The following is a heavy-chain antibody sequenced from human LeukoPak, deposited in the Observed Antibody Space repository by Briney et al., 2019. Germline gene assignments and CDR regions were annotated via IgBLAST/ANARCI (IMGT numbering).Heavy chain of an antibody. CDR1: GFSVRDYA. CDR3: ANGEQERYYDFWSGYQFDY. CDR2: MSYEETYK. V-gene: IGHV3-30-3*01. Sequence: PGGSLRLSCAASGFSVRDYAMHWVRQAPGKGLEWVAVMSYEETYKNYAEAVKGRFTISRDDSKNTLYLQMNSLRAEDTAVYYCANGEQERYYDFWSGYQFDYWGQGTLVTVSS. J-gene: IGHJ4*02. D-gene: IGHD3-3*01.